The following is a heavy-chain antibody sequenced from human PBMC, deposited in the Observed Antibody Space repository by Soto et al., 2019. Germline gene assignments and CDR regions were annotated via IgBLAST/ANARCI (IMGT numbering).Heavy chain of an antibody. D-gene: IGHD6-25*01. CDR3: ARERCGSGLFDS. V-gene: IGHV4-30-2*01. CDR2: IYPSGMP. Sequence: QLQLQESGSGLVKPSHTLSLTCTVSAGSISNAAYSWSWIRQPPGKGVEWIGYIYPSGMPFYNPSLRSRVTISIDRSNDQFSLNLKSVTAADTAAYYCARERCGSGLFDSRGQGTLVTVSS. J-gene: IGHJ5*01. CDR1: AGSISNAAYS.